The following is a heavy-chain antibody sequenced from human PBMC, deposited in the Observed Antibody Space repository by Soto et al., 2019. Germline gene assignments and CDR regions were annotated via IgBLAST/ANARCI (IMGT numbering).Heavy chain of an antibody. V-gene: IGHV1-2*02. J-gene: IGHJ6*02. Sequence: ASLKDSCKTTGYNFRGYYIHWVRHAPGQGLTWMGWINPNSAGTNSAQTFQGRVTMTRDTPISTAYMELSRLRFDDTASYYCSVGPHESHGVDLWGQGTTVTVS. CDR1: GYNFRGYY. CDR2: INPNSAGT. CDR3: SVGPHESHGVDL.